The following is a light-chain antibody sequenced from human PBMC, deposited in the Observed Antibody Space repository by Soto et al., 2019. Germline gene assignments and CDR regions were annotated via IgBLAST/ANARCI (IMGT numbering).Light chain of an antibody. J-gene: IGLJ1*01. Sequence: QSSITQPHYLSVSATQSDTISCTGNSSNVGKYDRVSGYQQPPGTALKLIIYEVTNRPSGVPARFSGSKSGNTASLTISGLQAEDEADYYCSSYISTSRYVFGAGT. V-gene: IGLV2-18*02. CDR3: SSYISTSRYV. CDR1: SSNVGKYDR. CDR2: EVT.